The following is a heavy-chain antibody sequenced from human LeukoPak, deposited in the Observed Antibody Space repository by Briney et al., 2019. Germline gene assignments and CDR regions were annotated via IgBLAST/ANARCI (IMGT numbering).Heavy chain of an antibody. V-gene: IGHV3-23*01. D-gene: IGHD3-9*01. CDR3: AKDLVVFDILTGYRSGGAFDI. CDR2: ISGSGGST. Sequence: TGGSLRLSCAASGFTFSSYAMSWVRQAPGKGLEWVSAISGSGGSTYYADSVKGRFTISRDNSKNTLYLQMNSLRAEDTAVYYCAKDLVVFDILTGYRSGGAFDIWGQGTMVTVSS. CDR1: GFTFSSYA. J-gene: IGHJ3*02.